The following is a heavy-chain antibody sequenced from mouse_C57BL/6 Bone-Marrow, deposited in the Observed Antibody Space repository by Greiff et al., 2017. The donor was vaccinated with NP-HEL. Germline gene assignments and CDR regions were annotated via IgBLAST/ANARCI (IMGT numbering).Heavy chain of an antibody. CDR1: GYSITSGYY. CDR3: AREGNYYFDY. V-gene: IGHV3-6*01. CDR2: ISYDGSN. Sequence: EVKLMESGPGLVKPSQSLSLTCSVTGYSITSGYYWNWIRQFPGNKLEWMGYISYDGSNNYNPSLKNRISITRDTSKNQFFLKLNSVTTEDTATYYCAREGNYYFDYWGQGTTLTVSS. D-gene: IGHD2-1*01. J-gene: IGHJ2*01.